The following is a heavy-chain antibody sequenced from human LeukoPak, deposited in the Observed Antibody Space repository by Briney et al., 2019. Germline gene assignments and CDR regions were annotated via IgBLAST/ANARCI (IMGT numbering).Heavy chain of an antibody. Sequence: PSETLSLTCAVSGGSISGYYWSWIRQPAGKGLEWMGRISGSGSTDYDPSLKSRVTMSVDTSKNQFSLKLNSVTAADTAVYYCAREGRSSTPGYWGQGTLDTVSS. CDR2: ISGSGST. V-gene: IGHV4-4*07. D-gene: IGHD2-15*01. J-gene: IGHJ4*02. CDR1: GGSISGYY. CDR3: AREGRSSTPGY.